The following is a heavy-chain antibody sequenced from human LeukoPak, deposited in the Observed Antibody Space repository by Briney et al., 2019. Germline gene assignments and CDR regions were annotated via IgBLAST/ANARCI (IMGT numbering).Heavy chain of an antibody. V-gene: IGHV3-23*01. CDR2: ISGSGGST. Sequence: PGGSLRLSCAASGFTFSSYAMSWVRQAPGKGLEWVSAISGSGGSTYYADSVKGRFTISRDNSKNTLYLQMNSLRAEDTAVYYCAKDMDGWRGWYFAFDIWGQGTMVTVSS. J-gene: IGHJ3*02. D-gene: IGHD6-19*01. CDR1: GFTFSSYA. CDR3: AKDMDGWRGWYFAFDI.